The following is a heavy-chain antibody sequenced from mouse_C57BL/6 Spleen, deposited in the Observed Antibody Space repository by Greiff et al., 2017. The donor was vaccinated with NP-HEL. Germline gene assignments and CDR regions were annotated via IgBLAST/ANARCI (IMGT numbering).Heavy chain of an antibody. Sequence: EVQGVESGEGLVKPGGSLKLSCAASGFTFSSYAMSWVRQTPEKRLEWVAYISSGGDYIYYADTVKGRFTISRDNARNTLYLQMSSLKSEDTAMYYCTRAPNLWFAYWGQGTLVTVSA. CDR2: ISSGGDYI. J-gene: IGHJ3*01. CDR1: GFTFSSYA. V-gene: IGHV5-9-1*02. CDR3: TRAPNLWFAY. D-gene: IGHD4-1*01.